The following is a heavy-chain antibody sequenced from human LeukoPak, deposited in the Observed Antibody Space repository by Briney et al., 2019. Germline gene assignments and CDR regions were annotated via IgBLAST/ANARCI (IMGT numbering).Heavy chain of an antibody. J-gene: IGHJ4*02. CDR2: IYSGGTA. Sequence: GGSLRLSCAASGFTVSSNYMGWVRQAPGKGLDWVSVIYSGGTAYYEDSVKGRFTISRDSSKNILHLQMDSLTVDDTALYYCARGSSLAAVARGFDYWGQGTLVTVSS. CDR3: ARGSSLAAVARGFDY. CDR1: GFTVSSNY. V-gene: IGHV3-66*02. D-gene: IGHD6-19*01.